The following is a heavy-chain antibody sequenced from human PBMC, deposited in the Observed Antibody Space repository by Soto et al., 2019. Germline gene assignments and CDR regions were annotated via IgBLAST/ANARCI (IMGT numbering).Heavy chain of an antibody. CDR3: ASPTKPLSYYYGMDV. J-gene: IGHJ6*02. CDR1: GGTVSSYA. D-gene: IGHD1-1*01. Sequence: QVQLVQSGAEVKKPGSSVKVSCKASGGTVSSYAISWVRQAPGQGLEWMGGIIPIFGTANYAQKFQGRVTITADESTSTAYMELCRLRSEDTAVYYCASPTKPLSYYYGMDVWGQGTTVTVSS. V-gene: IGHV1-69*12. CDR2: IIPIFGTA.